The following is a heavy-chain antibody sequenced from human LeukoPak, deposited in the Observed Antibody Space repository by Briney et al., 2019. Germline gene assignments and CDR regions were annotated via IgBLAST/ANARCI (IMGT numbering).Heavy chain of an antibody. CDR3: PTYCSHTSCHTGGGFQH. D-gene: IGHD2-2*02. Sequence: PSQTLSLTCTVSGGSISSGGYFWSWIRQPAGKGLEWIGRMYTSGGTNYNPSLNSRVTVSIDTSTNQFSLRLTSVTAADTAVYYCPTYCSHTSCHTGGGFQHWGQGTLVTVSS. CDR2: MYTSGGT. CDR1: GGSISSGGYF. J-gene: IGHJ1*01. V-gene: IGHV4-61*02.